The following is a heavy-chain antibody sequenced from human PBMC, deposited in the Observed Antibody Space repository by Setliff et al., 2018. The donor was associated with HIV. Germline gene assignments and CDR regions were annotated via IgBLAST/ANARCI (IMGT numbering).Heavy chain of an antibody. V-gene: IGHV3-23*01. CDR1: GFTFSSYA. CDR2: SSGSGGST. J-gene: IGHJ4*02. D-gene: IGHD6-25*01. Sequence: GSLRLSCAAFGFTFSSYAMSWVRQAPGKGLEWGSASSGSGGSTYYAAAVQGRFNISSDNSKSVVYLQMNSLRAEDTAVYYCVQGGLSSGWGSFWGQGTLVTVSS. CDR3: VQGGLSSGWGSF.